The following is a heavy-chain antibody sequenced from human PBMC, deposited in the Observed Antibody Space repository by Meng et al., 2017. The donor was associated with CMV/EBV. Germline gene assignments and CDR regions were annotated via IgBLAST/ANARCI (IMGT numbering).Heavy chain of an antibody. D-gene: IGHD3-3*01. V-gene: IGHV3-48*03. J-gene: IGHJ6*02. Sequence: GGSLRLSCAASGFTFSSYEMNWVRQAPGKGLEWVSYISSSGSTIYYADSVKGRFTISRDNAKNSLYLQMNSLRAEDTAVYYCAKALNDFWSGYYTGLYYYYGMDVWGQGTTVTVSS. CDR2: ISSSGSTI. CDR1: GFTFSSYE. CDR3: AKALNDFWSGYYTGLYYYYGMDV.